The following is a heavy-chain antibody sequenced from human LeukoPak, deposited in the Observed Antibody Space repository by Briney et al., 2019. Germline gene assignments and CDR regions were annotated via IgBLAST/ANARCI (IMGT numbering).Heavy chain of an antibody. CDR3: AKSHLPNAYSGTYYCDY. V-gene: IGHV3-30*02. CDR1: GFTFSYYG. J-gene: IGHJ4*02. CDR2: IRYDESKK. D-gene: IGHD1-26*01. Sequence: GGSLRLSCAASGFTFSYYGIHWVRQDPGKGLERVAFIRYDESKKFYGDSVKGRFTISRYNSKNTLYLQMNSLRTEDTAVYYCAKSHLPNAYSGTYYCDYWGQGTLVTVSS.